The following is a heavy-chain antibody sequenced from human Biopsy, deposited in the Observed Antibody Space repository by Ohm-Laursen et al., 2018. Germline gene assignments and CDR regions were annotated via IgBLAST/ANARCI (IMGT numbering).Heavy chain of an antibody. V-gene: IGHV3-9*01. CDR1: GFIFDDYD. D-gene: IGHD3-16*01. Sequence: SLRLSCAASGFIFDDYDMHWVRQAPGKGLEWVSRINRDSDTADYADSVRGRFTISRDNARKTLFLQMNSLRPEDTALYYCVKDRGGARASFHYWGQGIRVAVSS. J-gene: IGHJ4*02. CDR2: INRDSDTA. CDR3: VKDRGGARASFHY.